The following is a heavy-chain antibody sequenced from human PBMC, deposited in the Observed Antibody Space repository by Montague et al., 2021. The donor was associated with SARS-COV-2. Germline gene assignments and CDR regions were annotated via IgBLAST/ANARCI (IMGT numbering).Heavy chain of an antibody. D-gene: IGHD3-9*01. CDR3: ALTRVSYDILTGYYHRGAFDI. V-gene: IGHV2-5*01. Sequence: PPLVKPTQTLTLTCTFSGFSLSTSGVGVGWIRQPPGKALEWLALIYWNDDKRYSPSLKGRLTITKDTSKNQVVLTMTNMDPVDTATYYCALTRVSYDILTGYYHRGAFDIWGQGTLVTVSS. CDR1: GFSLSTSGVG. CDR2: IYWNDDK. J-gene: IGHJ3*02.